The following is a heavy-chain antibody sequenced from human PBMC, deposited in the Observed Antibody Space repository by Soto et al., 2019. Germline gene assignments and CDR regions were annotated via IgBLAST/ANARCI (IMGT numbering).Heavy chain of an antibody. D-gene: IGHD2-2*01. J-gene: IGHJ5*02. CDR2: MFYVGAT. CDR3: ARVVSFCSSPSCRGRNWFDP. V-gene: IGHV4-30-4*01. Sequence: QVQLQESGPGLVEPSQTLSLTCSVFGGSISSGDYYWSWIRQPPGKGLEWIGYMFYVGATYYNPSLNSRVTISVDTSKNQFSLKLNSVTAADTAVYHCARVVSFCSSPSCRGRNWFDPWGQGTLVTVTS. CDR1: GGSISSGDYY.